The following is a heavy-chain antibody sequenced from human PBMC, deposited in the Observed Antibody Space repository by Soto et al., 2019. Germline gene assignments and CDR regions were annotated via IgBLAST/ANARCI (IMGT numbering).Heavy chain of an antibody. CDR3: ARVPNYYDSSGSNPFDY. D-gene: IGHD3-22*01. J-gene: IGHJ4*02. CDR2: IYHSGST. CDR1: GYSISSGYY. Sequence: SETLSLTCAVSGYSISSGYYWGWIRQPPGKGLEWIGSIYHSGSTYYNPSLKSRVTLSVDTSKNQFSLKLSSVTAADTAVYYCARVPNYYDSSGSNPFDYWGQGTLVTVSS. V-gene: IGHV4-38-2*01.